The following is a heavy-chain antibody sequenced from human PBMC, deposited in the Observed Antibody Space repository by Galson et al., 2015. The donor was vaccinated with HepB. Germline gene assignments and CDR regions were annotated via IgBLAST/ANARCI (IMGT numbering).Heavy chain of an antibody. CDR3: AKRTYYFDY. Sequence: SLRLSCAASGFTFSSYAMSWVRQAPGKGLEWVSVISASGDSTYYADSVKGRFTISRDNSKNTLYLQMNSLRAEDTAVYYCAKRTYYFDYWGQGTLVTVSS. CDR2: ISASGDST. J-gene: IGHJ4*02. V-gene: IGHV3-23*01. CDR1: GFTFSSYA.